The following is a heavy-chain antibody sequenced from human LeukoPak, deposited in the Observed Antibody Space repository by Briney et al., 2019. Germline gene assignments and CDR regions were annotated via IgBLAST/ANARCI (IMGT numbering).Heavy chain of an antibody. CDR2: INHGGST. CDR3: VITMVRGVYDY. D-gene: IGHD3-10*01. CDR1: GGSFSGYY. J-gene: IGHJ4*02. Sequence: TSETLSLTCAVYGGSFSGYYWSWIRQPPGKGLEWIGEINHGGSTNYNPSLKSRVTISVGTSKNQFSLKLSSVTAADTAVYYCVITMVRGVYDYWGQGTLVTVSS. V-gene: IGHV4-34*01.